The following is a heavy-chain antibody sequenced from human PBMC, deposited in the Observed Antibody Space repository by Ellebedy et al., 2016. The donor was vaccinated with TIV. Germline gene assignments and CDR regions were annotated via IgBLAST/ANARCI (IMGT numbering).Heavy chain of an antibody. CDR1: GFTFDDYS. CDR3: AKGQGNHYFYYGGDV. V-gene: IGHV3-9*03. CDR2: ISWNSGDK. J-gene: IGHJ6*02. Sequence: SLKISCEASGFTFDDYSMHWVRQTPGKGPEWVSGISWNSGDKGYAASVRGRFTVSRDNAKNSLYLQMNSLRAEDMALYYCAKGQGNHYFYYGGDVWGQGTTVTVSS.